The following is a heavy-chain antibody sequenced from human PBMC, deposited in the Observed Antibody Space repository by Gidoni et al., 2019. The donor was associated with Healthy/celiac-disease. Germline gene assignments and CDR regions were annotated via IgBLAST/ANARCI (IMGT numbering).Heavy chain of an antibody. CDR1: GYSISSGYY. CDR2: IYHSGST. V-gene: IGHV4-38-2*02. CDR3: AREVGGDFDY. D-gene: IGHD1-26*01. J-gene: IGHJ4*02. Sequence: QVQLQESGPGLVKPSETLSLTCAVPGYSISSGYYWGWIRQPPGKGLEWIGSIYHSGSTYYNPSLKSRVTISVDTSKNQFSLKLSSVTAADTAVYYCAREVGGDFDYWGQGTLVTVSS.